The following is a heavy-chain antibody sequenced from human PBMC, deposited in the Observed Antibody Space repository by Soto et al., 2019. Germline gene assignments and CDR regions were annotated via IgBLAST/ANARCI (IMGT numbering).Heavy chain of an antibody. CDR1: GFSLSTNGVG. Sequence: PTGVTPTHTLTLTSLFSGFSLSTNGVGGSCIRQPPGKPRECLPLIYWDDDKRYSPSLKRRLPTPKAPSKTQVVLTMTTMDPVDTAPYSCAHRRARNNIAAFAYWGQGTLATVSS. D-gene: IGHD6-25*01. CDR2: IYWDDDK. V-gene: IGHV2-5*02. CDR3: AHRRARNNIAAFAY. J-gene: IGHJ4*02.